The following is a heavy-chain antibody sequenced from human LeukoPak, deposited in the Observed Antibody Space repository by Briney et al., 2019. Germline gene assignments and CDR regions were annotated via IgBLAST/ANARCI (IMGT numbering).Heavy chain of an antibody. Sequence: ASVKVSCKTSGYTFTTYDINWVRQATGQGLEWMGWINPNSGTTGYALKFQGRVTMTRDTSTSTAYMELSSLRSEDTAVYYCARGPYYDFWSGYSGGYWGQGTLVTVSS. CDR3: ARGPYYDFWSGYSGGY. CDR2: INPNSGTT. CDR1: GYTFTTYD. V-gene: IGHV1-8*01. D-gene: IGHD3-3*01. J-gene: IGHJ4*02.